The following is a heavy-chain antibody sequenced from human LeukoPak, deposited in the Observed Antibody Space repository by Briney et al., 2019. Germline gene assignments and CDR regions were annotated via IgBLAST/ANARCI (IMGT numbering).Heavy chain of an antibody. CDR3: ARVHQQLALYAFDV. V-gene: IGHV4-34*01. CDR2: INHGGNT. J-gene: IGHJ3*01. Sequence: SETLSLTCAVYGGSFSGHCWSWIRQSPGKGLEWIGEINHGGNTNYNPSLKSRLTIGVDTSKNQFSLKLRSVTAADTAVYYCARVHQQLALYAFDVWGHGTLVTVSS. D-gene: IGHD6-13*01. CDR1: GGSFSGHC.